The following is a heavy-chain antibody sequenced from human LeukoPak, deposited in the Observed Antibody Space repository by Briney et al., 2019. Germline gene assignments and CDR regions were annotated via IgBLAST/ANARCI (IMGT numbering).Heavy chain of an antibody. J-gene: IGHJ3*02. D-gene: IGHD2-15*01. V-gene: IGHV4-30-2*01. Sequence: SGTLPLTCAVSGGSISSGGYSWSWIRQPPGKGLEWIGYIYHSGSTYYNPSLKSRVTISVDRSKNQFSLKLSSVTAADTAVYYCARDLGGAFDIWGQGTMVTVSS. CDR2: IYHSGST. CDR3: ARDLGGAFDI. CDR1: GGSISSGGYS.